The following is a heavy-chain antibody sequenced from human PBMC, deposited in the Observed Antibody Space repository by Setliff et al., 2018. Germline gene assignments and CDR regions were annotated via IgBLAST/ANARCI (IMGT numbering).Heavy chain of an antibody. CDR1: GASISSDAYY. J-gene: IGHJ2*01. CDR3: ARSRTTAVKGGVFAV. V-gene: IGHV4-31*03. Sequence: SETLSLTCIVSGASISSDAYYWSWIRQHPEKGLEWIGYIYYSGSTYYNPSLQSRLTISLDPSKNQFSLELTSVAAADTAVYYCARSRTTAVKGGVFAVWGRGTLVTVSS. D-gene: IGHD1-7*01. CDR2: IYYSGST.